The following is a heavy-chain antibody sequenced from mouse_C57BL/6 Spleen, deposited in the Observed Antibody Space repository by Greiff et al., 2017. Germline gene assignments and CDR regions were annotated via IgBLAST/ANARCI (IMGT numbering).Heavy chain of an antibody. CDR2: INYDGSST. D-gene: IGHD2-1*01. J-gene: IGHJ4*01. V-gene: IGHV5-16*01. CDR3: ARELLDAMDY. Sequence: DVKLVESEGGLVQPGSSMKLSCTASGFTFSDYYMAWVRQVPEKGLEWVANINYDGSSTYYLDSLKSRFIISRDNAKNILYLQMSSLKSEDTATYYCARELLDAMDYWGQGTSVTVSS. CDR1: GFTFSDYY.